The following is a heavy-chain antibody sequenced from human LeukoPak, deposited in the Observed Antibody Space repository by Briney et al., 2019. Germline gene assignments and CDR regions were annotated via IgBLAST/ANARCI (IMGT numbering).Heavy chain of an antibody. CDR3: ARVFPCSSTSCYPFDY. V-gene: IGHV4-39*07. CDR1: VGSISSSSYY. J-gene: IGHJ4*02. Sequence: SETLSLTCTVSVGSISSSSYYWGWIRQPPGKGLEWIGSIYYSGSTYYNPFLKSRVTISVETSKNQSSLKLSSVTAADTAVYYCARVFPCSSTSCYPFDYWGQGTLVTVSS. D-gene: IGHD2-2*01. CDR2: IYYSGST.